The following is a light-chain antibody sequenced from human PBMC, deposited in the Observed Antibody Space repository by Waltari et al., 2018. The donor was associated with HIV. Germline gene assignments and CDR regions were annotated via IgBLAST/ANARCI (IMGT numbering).Light chain of an antibody. CDR2: EVS. V-gene: IGLV2-23*02. CDR1: SSDVGSYYL. CDR3: CSYAGSSTFVV. Sequence: QSALTQPAAVSGSPGQSITIPCHGTSSDVGSYYLFPWYQQHPGKAPKLMIYEVSNRPSGVSNRFSGSKSGNTASLTISGLQAEDEADYYCCSYAGSSTFVVFGGGTKLTVL. J-gene: IGLJ2*01.